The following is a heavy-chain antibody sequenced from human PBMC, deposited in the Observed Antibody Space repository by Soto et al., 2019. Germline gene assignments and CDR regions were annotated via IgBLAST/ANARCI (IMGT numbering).Heavy chain of an antibody. Sequence: ASVKVSCKASGYTFTSYYMHWVRQAPGQGLEWMGIINPSGGSTSYAQKFQGRVTMTRDTSTSTVYMELSSLRSEDTAVYYCARNLRTFGESLYYYYGMDVWGQGTTVTVSS. CDR1: GYTFTSYY. J-gene: IGHJ6*02. V-gene: IGHV1-46*03. CDR3: ARNLRTFGESLYYYYGMDV. CDR2: INPSGGST. D-gene: IGHD3-10*01.